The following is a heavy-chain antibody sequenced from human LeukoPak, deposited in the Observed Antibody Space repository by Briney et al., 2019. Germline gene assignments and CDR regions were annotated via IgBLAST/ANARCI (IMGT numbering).Heavy chain of an antibody. Sequence: GGTLRLSCAASGFTFSSYGMSWVRQAPGKGLEWVSAISGSGGSTYYADSVKGRFTISRDNSKNTLYLQMNSLRAEDTAVYYCATSKYSGSYWGQGTLVTVSS. CDR2: ISGSGGST. D-gene: IGHD1-26*01. V-gene: IGHV3-23*01. CDR1: GFTFSSYG. CDR3: ATSKYSGSY. J-gene: IGHJ4*02.